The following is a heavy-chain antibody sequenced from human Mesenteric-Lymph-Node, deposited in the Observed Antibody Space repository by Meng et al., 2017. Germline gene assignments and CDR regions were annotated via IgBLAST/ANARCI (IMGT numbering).Heavy chain of an antibody. V-gene: IGHV3-48*03. CDR2: ISSSGSTI. J-gene: IGHJ3*02. CDR1: GFTFSSYE. D-gene: IGHD1-26*01. Sequence: GESLKISCAASGFTFSSYEMNWVRQAPGKGLEWVSYISSSGSTIYYADSVKGRFTISRDNAKNSLYLQMNSLRAEDTAVYYCARVRRIVGARGAFDIWGQGTMVTVSS. CDR3: ARVRRIVGARGAFDI.